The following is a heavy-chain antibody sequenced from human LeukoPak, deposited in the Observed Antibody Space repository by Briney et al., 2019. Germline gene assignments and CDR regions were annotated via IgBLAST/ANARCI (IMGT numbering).Heavy chain of an antibody. D-gene: IGHD2-2*01. CDR1: GYTFTGYY. CDR3: ARDVVPEANWFDP. J-gene: IGHJ5*02. Sequence: ASVKVSFKASGYTFTGYYMHWVRQAPGQGLEWMGRINPNSGGTNYAQKFQGRVTMTRDTSISTAYMELSRLRSDDTAVYYCARDVVPEANWFDPWGQGTLVTVSS. V-gene: IGHV1-2*06. CDR2: INPNSGGT.